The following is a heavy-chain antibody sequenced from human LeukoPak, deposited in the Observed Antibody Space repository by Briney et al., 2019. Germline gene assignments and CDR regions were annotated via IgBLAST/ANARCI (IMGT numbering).Heavy chain of an antibody. Sequence: GGSLRLSCAASGFTFSNYAMNWVRQAPGKRLEWVSGISGSGGSTHYADSVKGRFTISRDNSKNTLYLRMNSLRAEDTAVYYCAKVGFSEMEWLLYSDHWGQGTLVTVSS. CDR3: AKVGFSEMEWLLYSDH. CDR2: ISGSGGST. D-gene: IGHD3-3*01. J-gene: IGHJ4*02. V-gene: IGHV3-23*01. CDR1: GFTFSNYA.